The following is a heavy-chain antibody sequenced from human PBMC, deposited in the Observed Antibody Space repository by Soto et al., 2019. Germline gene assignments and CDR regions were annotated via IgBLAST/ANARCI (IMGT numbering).Heavy chain of an antibody. CDR3: ATSRGYRSSPRIPFDY. D-gene: IGHD6-6*01. J-gene: IGHJ4*02. Sequence: ASVKVSCKSSGYTFTGYYLHWVRQAPGQGLEWMGWSDPNSGDTNYAQKFQGRVTMTRDTSISTAYMELSRLTSDDTAVYYCATSRGYRSSPRIPFDYWGQGTLVTVS. CDR2: SDPNSGDT. V-gene: IGHV1-2*02. CDR1: GYTFTGYY.